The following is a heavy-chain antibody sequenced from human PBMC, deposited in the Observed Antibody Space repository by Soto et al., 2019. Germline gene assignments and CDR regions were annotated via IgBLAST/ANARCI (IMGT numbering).Heavy chain of an antibody. V-gene: IGHV3-23*01. CDR1: GFTFINTG. CDR3: AKIDGYFDY. J-gene: IGHJ4*02. D-gene: IGHD3-22*01. CDR2: ITGNGDTT. Sequence: EVQVLQSGGGLVPPGGSLRLSCAGSGFTFINTGMSWVRQAPGQGLEWVSAITGNGDTTYYADSVKGRFTISRDNSKSTLYLQMNSLRAEDKAVYYCAKIDGYFDYWGQGTLVTVSS.